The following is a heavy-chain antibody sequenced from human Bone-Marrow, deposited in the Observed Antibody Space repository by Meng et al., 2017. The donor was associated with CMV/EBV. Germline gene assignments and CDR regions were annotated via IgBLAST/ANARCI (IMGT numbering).Heavy chain of an antibody. D-gene: IGHD3-9*01. CDR3: ARGYYDILTGYSNDAFDI. CDR1: GFTVSSNY. V-gene: IGHV3-66*02. J-gene: IGHJ3*02. Sequence: GESLKISCAASGFTVSSNYMSWVRQAPGKGLEWVSVIYSGGSTNYADSVKGRFTISRDNSKNTLYLQMNSLRAEDTAVYYCARGYYDILTGYSNDAFDIRGQGTMVTVSS. CDR2: IYSGGST.